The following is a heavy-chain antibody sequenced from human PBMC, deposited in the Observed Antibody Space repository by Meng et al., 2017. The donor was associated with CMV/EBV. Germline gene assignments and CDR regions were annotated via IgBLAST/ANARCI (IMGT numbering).Heavy chain of an antibody. D-gene: IGHD3-22*01. V-gene: IGHV1-8*03. CDR3: ASNAGGDSSGYYSSYYGMDV. Sequence: ASVKVSCKASGYTFTSYDVNWVRQATGQGLEWMGWMNPNSGNTGYAQKFQGRVTITRNTSISTAYMELSSLRSEDTAVYYCASNAGGDSSGYYSSYYGMDVWGQGTTVTVSS. CDR1: GYTFTSYD. J-gene: IGHJ6*02. CDR2: MNPNSGNT.